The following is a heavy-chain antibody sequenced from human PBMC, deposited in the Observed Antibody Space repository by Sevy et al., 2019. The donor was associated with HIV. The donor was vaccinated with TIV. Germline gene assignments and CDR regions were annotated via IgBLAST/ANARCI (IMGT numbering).Heavy chain of an antibody. J-gene: IGHJ4*02. V-gene: IGHV3-11*04. CDR3: ARGIVLVAATGFDY. Sequence: GGSLRLSCEASGFSLSDYYMTWVRQAPGKGLEWVSYFSTSGRTIYYADSVKGRFTISRDNAKNSLSLQMNSLRDEDTAVYYCARGIVLVAATGFDYWGQGTLVTVSS. CDR2: FSTSGRTI. D-gene: IGHD2-15*01. CDR1: GFSLSDYY.